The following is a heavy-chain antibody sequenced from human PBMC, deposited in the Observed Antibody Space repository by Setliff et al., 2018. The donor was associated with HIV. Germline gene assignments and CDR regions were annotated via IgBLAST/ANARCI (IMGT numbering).Heavy chain of an antibody. CDR3: ARDYNFWSGYYTNDAFDI. Sequence: ASVKVSCKASNYTFTSYGISWVRQAPGQGLEWMGWISPYNGNTNYAQNFQGRVTMTTDTSTSTAYMELRSLRSDDTAVYYCARDYNFWSGYYTNDAFDIWGQGTMGT. J-gene: IGHJ3*02. V-gene: IGHV1-18*01. CDR1: NYTFTSYG. D-gene: IGHD3-3*01. CDR2: ISPYNGNT.